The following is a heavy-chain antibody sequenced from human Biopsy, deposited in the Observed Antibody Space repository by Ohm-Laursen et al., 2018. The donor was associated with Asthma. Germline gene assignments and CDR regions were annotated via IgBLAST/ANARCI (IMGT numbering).Heavy chain of an antibody. Sequence: GTLSLTCPVSGGSMSSSSYYWGWIRQPPGKGLEWMGSISYTRSAYHNPSLKSRVTISVDTSKNHFSLKRSSVTAADTVVYYCARHWDWGSFFDYWGQGTPVTVSS. CDR1: GGSMSSSSYY. CDR2: ISYTRSA. V-gene: IGHV4-39*01. D-gene: IGHD7-27*01. CDR3: ARHWDWGSFFDY. J-gene: IGHJ4*02.